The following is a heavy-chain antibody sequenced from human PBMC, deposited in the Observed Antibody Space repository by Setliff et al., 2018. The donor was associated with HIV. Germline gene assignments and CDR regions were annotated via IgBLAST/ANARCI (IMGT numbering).Heavy chain of an antibody. CDR2: ISADNGDT. CDR1: GYTFTRYA. Sequence: ASVKVSCKASGYTFTRYAIHWLRQAPGQSLEWMGWISADNGDTKYSQKFQGRLTITRDTSANTVYMELSSLGSEDTAVFYCARDRDSLLIGYTPNDWFDPWGQGTLVTVSS. J-gene: IGHJ5*02. V-gene: IGHV1-3*01. D-gene: IGHD6-13*01. CDR3: ARDRDSLLIGYTPNDWFDP.